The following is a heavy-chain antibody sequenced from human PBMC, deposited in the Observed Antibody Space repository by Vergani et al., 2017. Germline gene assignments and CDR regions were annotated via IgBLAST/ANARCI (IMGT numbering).Heavy chain of an antibody. CDR1: GASIRSSNYY. J-gene: IGHJ5*02. V-gene: IGHV4-39*01. D-gene: IGHD6-19*01. CDR3: ARHSTVEWLVKLGWIAP. CDR2: IYYSGST. Sequence: QLPLQESGPGLVKPSATLSLTCSVSGASIRSSNYYWGWIRQPPGKGLEWIASIYYSGSTYYNPSLKSRVTISVDTSKNQFSLKLSSVTAADTAVYFCARHSTVEWLVKLGWIAPWGQGILVTVYS.